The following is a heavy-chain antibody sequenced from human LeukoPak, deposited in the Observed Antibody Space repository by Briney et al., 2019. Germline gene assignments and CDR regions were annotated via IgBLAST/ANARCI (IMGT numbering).Heavy chain of an antibody. CDR1: GGSISSGSYY. D-gene: IGHD2-2*02. V-gene: IGHV4-61*02. J-gene: IGHJ6*02. CDR3: ARESCSSTSCYTGLMDV. CDR2: IYTSGST. Sequence: PSQTLSLTCTVSGGSISSGSYYWSWIRQPAGKGLEWIGRIYTSGSTNYNPFLKSRVTISVDTSKNQFSLKLSSVTAADTAVYYCARESCSSTSCYTGLMDVWGQGTTVTVSS.